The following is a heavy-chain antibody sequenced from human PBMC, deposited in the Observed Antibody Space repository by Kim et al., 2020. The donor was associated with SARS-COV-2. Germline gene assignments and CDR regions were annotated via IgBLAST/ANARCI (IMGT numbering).Heavy chain of an antibody. D-gene: IGHD3-16*01. V-gene: IGHV1-69*13. CDR3: ARGGVGGVAGGYNWFDP. Sequence: SVKVSCKASGGTFSSYAISWVRQAPGQGLEWMGGIIPIFGTANYAQKFQGRVTITADESTSTAYMELSSLRSEDTAVYYCARGGVGGVAGGYNWFDPWGQGTLVTVSS. CDR2: IIPIFGTA. CDR1: GGTFSSYA. J-gene: IGHJ5*02.